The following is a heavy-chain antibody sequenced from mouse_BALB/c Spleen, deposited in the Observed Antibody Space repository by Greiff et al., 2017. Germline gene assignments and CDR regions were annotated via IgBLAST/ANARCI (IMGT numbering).Heavy chain of an antibody. D-gene: IGHD1-1*01. CDR3: ARPNYYGSSSWFAY. V-gene: IGHV14-1*02. J-gene: IGHJ3*01. Sequence: EVKLQESGAELVRPGALVKLSCKASGFNIKDYYMHWVKQRPEQGLEWIGWIDPENGNTIYDPKFQGKASITADTSSNTAYLQLSSLTSEDTAVYYCARPNYYGSSSWFAYWGQGTLVTVSA. CDR1: GFNIKDYY. CDR2: IDPENGNT.